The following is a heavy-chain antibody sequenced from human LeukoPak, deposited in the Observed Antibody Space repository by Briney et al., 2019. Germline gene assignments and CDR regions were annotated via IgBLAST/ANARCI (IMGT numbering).Heavy chain of an antibody. V-gene: IGHV4-31*03. CDR1: GGSIGSCGYY. Sequence: SETLSLTCTVSGGSIGSCGYYWSWIRQHPGKGLEWIGYIYYSGSTYYNPSLKSRVTISVDTSKNQFSLKLSSVTAADTAVYYCARDRVTTVTRYYYYYGMDVWGKGTTVTVSS. D-gene: IGHD4-17*01. CDR3: ARDRVTTVTRYYYYYGMDV. CDR2: IYYSGST. J-gene: IGHJ6*04.